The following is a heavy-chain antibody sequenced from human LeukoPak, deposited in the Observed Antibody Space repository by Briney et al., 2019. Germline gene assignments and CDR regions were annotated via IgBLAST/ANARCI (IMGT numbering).Heavy chain of an antibody. CDR2: ISSSSSYI. CDR3: AKEFSQRDAFDI. Sequence: GGSLRLSCAASGFTFSSYSMNWVRQAPGKGLEWVSSISSSSSYIYYADSVKGRFTISRDNSKNTLYLQMNSLRAEDTAVYYCAKEFSQRDAFDIWGQGTMVTVSS. CDR1: GFTFSSYS. J-gene: IGHJ3*02. D-gene: IGHD1-1*01. V-gene: IGHV3-21*01.